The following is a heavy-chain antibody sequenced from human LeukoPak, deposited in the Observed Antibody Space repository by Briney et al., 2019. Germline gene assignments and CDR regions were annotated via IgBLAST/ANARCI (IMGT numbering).Heavy chain of an antibody. CDR2: IDYSGST. J-gene: IGHJ4*02. D-gene: IGHD3-10*01. V-gene: IGHV4-39*02. CDR1: GGSISSSSYY. Sequence: SETLSLTCTVSGGSISSSSYYWDWIRQPPGKGLEWIGNIDYSGSTYYNPSLKSRVTIFVDTSKNQFSLKLSSVTAADTAVYYCARDTGESALDYWGQGTLVTVSS. CDR3: ARDTGESALDY.